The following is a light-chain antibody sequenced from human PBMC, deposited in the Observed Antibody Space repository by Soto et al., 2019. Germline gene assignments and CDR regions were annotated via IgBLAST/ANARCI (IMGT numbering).Light chain of an antibody. CDR2: WPS. Sequence: IVLTQSPESLAVSLGERATINCKSSQSLLYTSNNKHYLAWYQQKPGQPPKLLIYWPSTRESGVPDRFSGSGSGTDFTLTISTRQAEDVAVYYCQHYYRIPYSFGQGTKLEIK. CDR3: QHYYRIPYS. CDR1: QSLLYTSNNKHY. V-gene: IGKV4-1*01. J-gene: IGKJ2*01.